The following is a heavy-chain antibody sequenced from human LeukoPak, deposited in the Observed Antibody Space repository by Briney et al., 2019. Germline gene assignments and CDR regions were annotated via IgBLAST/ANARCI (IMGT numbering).Heavy chain of an antibody. V-gene: IGHV3-23*01. CDR3: AGTKGHGDYGGAFDI. CDR2: ISGSGGST. D-gene: IGHD4-17*01. CDR1: GFTFSSYA. J-gene: IGHJ3*02. Sequence: GGSLRLSCAASGFTFSSYAMSWVRQAPGKGLEWVSAISGSGGSTYYADSVKGRFSISRDNSKNTLYLQMNSLRAEDTAVYYCAGTKGHGDYGGAFDIWGQGTMVTASS.